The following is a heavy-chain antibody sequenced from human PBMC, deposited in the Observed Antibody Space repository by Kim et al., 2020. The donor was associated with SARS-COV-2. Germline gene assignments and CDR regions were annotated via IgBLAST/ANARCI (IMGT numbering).Heavy chain of an antibody. CDR3: ARERVIRYGVVAAIYYYGMYV. D-gene: IGHD2-15*01. CDR1: GGTFSSYA. Sequence: SVKVSCKASGGTFSSYAISWVRQAPGQGLEWMGGIIPIFGTANYAQKFQGRVTITADESTSTAYMELSSLRSEDTAVYYCARERVIRYGVVAAIYYYGMYVWGQGTTVTVSS. J-gene: IGHJ6*01. V-gene: IGHV1-69*13. CDR2: IIPIFGTA.